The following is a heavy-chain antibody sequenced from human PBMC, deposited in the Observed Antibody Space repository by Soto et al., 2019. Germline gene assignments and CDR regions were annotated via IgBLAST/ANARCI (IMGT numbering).Heavy chain of an antibody. CDR3: AKDLQWPGGNFDY. V-gene: IGHV3-23*01. CDR2: ISGSGGST. Sequence: EVQLLESGGGLVQPGGSLRLSCAASGFTFSSYAMSWVRQAPGKGLEWVSAISGSGGSTYYADTVKGRFTISRDNSKNTLYLQMNSLRAEDTAVYYCAKDLQWPGGNFDYWGQGTLVTVSS. J-gene: IGHJ4*02. CDR1: GFTFSSYA. D-gene: IGHD6-19*01.